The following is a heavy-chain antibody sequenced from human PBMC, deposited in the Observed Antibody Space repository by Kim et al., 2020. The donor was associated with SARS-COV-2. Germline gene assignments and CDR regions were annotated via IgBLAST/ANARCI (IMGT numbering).Heavy chain of an antibody. J-gene: IGHJ4*02. CDR2: IYYSGST. CDR1: GGSISSSSYY. Sequence: SETLSLTCTVSGGSISSSSYYWGWIRQPPGKGLEWIGSIYYSGSTYYNPSLKSRVTISVDTSKNQFSLKLSSVTAADTAVYYCARLNRVWIQLWVWGYWGQGTLVTVSS. V-gene: IGHV4-39*01. D-gene: IGHD5-18*01. CDR3: ARLNRVWIQLWVWGY.